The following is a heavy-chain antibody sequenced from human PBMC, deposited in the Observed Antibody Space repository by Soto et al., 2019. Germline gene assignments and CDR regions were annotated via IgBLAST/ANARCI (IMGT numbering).Heavy chain of an antibody. CDR1: GGSISSSSYY. CDR2: IYYSGST. D-gene: IGHD5-12*01. Sequence: SETLSLTCTVSGGSISSSSYYWGWIRQPPGKGLEWIGSIYYSGSTYYNPSLKSRVTISVDTSKNQFSLKLSSVTAADTAVYYCARQAGQHQSGYDAFDYWGQGTLVTVSS. CDR3: ARQAGQHQSGYDAFDY. V-gene: IGHV4-39*01. J-gene: IGHJ4*02.